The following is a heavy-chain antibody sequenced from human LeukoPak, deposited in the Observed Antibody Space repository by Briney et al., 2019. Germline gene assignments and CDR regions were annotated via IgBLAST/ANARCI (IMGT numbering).Heavy chain of an antibody. J-gene: IGHJ5*02. D-gene: IGHD5-18*01. CDR2: IFPSGGEI. Sequence: GGSLRLSCAASGFTFSPFAMLWVRQPRGKGLEGVSSIFPSGGEIHYADSVRGRLTISRDHSKSTLSLQMNSLRAEDTAIYYCVTYRQVMLPFEAWGQGTLVTVSS. CDR3: VTYRQVMLPFEA. V-gene: IGHV3-23*01. CDR1: GFTFSPFA.